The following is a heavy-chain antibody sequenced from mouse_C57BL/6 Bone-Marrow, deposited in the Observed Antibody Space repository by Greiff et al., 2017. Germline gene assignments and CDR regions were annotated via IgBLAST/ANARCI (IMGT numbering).Heavy chain of an antibody. D-gene: IGHD3-2*02. Sequence: VQVVESGAELAKPGASVKLSCKASGYTFTSYWMHWVKQRPGQGLEWIGYINPSSGYTKYNQKFKDKATLTADKSSSTAYMQLSSLTYEDSAVYYCARSDSSGSAWFAYWGQGTLVTVSA. CDR1: GYTFTSYW. J-gene: IGHJ3*01. CDR2: INPSSGYT. CDR3: ARSDSSGSAWFAY. V-gene: IGHV1-7*01.